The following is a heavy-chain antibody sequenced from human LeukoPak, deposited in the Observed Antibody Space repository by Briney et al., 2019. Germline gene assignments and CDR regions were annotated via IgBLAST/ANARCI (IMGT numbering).Heavy chain of an antibody. CDR3: AREVAAGMQPFFY. D-gene: IGHD6-13*01. CDR1: GGTFSSYA. V-gene: IGHV1-69*04. CDR2: ISPIHGIT. J-gene: IGHJ4*02. Sequence: ASVKVSCKASGGTFSSYAISWVRQAPGQGLEWMGRISPIHGITNYAQKFQGRVTITADKSTSTAYMELRSLRSEDTAVYYCAREVAAGMQPFFYWGQGTLVTVSS.